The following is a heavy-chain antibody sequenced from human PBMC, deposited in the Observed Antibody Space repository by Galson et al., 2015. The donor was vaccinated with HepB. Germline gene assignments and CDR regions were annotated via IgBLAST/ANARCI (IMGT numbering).Heavy chain of an antibody. V-gene: IGHV3-11*06. Sequence: SLRLSCAASGFTFRDYYMSWIRQTPGKGLEWLSYISSSSGTYTNYADSVKGRLTISRGNAENSLYLQTSSLRAEDTAVYYCARVADSHYGDHTHFDSWGQGTLVTVSS. J-gene: IGHJ4*02. D-gene: IGHD4-17*01. CDR2: ISSSSGTYT. CDR1: GFTFRDYY. CDR3: ARVADSHYGDHTHFDS.